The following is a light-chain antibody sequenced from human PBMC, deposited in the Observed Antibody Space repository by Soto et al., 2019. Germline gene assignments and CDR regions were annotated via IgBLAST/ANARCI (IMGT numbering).Light chain of an antibody. CDR3: QQYNFFPRT. J-gene: IGKJ1*01. CDR1: QDITNF. CDR2: AAS. Sequence: EIQMTQSPSSLSASVGDRVTITCQASQDITNFLNWYQQKSGKAPKLLIYAASNLKTGVPSRFSGGGSRTDFTFIISSLQPEDIVTYYCQQYNFFPRTFGQGTKVEIK. V-gene: IGKV1-33*01.